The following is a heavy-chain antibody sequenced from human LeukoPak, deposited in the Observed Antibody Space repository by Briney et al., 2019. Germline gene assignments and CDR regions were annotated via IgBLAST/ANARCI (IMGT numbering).Heavy chain of an antibody. D-gene: IGHD3-9*01. CDR1: GYTFTSYY. Sequence: ASVKVSCKASGYTFTSYYMHCVRQAPGQGLEWMGIINPSGGSTSYAQKFQGRVTMTRDTSTSTVYMELSSLRSEDTAVYYCARDSEAIRYFDWLLTSLNWFDPWGQGTLVTVSS. CDR2: INPSGGST. CDR3: ARDSEAIRYFDWLLTSLNWFDP. J-gene: IGHJ5*02. V-gene: IGHV1-46*01.